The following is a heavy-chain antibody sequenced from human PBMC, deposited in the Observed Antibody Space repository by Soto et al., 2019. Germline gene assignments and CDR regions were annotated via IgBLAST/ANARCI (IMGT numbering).Heavy chain of an antibody. D-gene: IGHD1-1*01. CDR2: ISGGGNRI. V-gene: IGHV3-23*01. CDR3: AKERRLERGDFDY. J-gene: IGHJ4*02. Sequence: EVQLLESGGGLVQPGGSLRLSCAASGFTFSSYAMSWVRQAPGKGLEWVSVISGGGNRIYYADSVKGRFTISRDNSKNTLYLQMNNLRDEDTAIYYCAKERRLERGDFDYWGQGTLVTVSS. CDR1: GFTFSSYA.